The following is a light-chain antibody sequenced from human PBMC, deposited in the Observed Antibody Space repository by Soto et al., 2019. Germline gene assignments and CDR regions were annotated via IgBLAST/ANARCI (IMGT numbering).Light chain of an antibody. CDR2: AAS. J-gene: IGKJ1*01. V-gene: IGKV1-27*01. CDR1: QGIYNY. CDR3: LKYDNAPPT. Sequence: DIQMTQSPSSLSASVGDRVTITCRASQGIYNYLAWYQQKPGKAPKLLMFAASTLQSGVPSRVSGRGSGTGFTLAISGQQPEDVANYYCLKYDNAPPTYRQGKKLEI.